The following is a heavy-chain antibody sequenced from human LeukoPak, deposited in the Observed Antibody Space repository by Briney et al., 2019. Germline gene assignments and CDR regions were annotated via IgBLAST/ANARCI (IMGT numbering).Heavy chain of an antibody. CDR2: ISYDGSNK. CDR1: GFTFSSYG. J-gene: IGHJ3*02. V-gene: IGHV3-30*18. D-gene: IGHD5-12*01. Sequence: PGGPLRLSCAASGFTFSSYGMHWVRQAPGKGLEWVAVISYDGSNKYYADSVKGRFTISRDNSKNTLYLQMNSLRAEDTAVYYCAKLSGRGYDYSGAFDIWGQGTMVTVSS. CDR3: AKLSGRGYDYSGAFDI.